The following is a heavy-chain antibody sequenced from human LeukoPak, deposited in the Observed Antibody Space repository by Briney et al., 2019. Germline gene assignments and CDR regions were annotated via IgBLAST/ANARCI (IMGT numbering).Heavy chain of an antibody. Sequence: ASVKVSCKASGYTFTSYGISWVRQAPGQGLEWMGWISAYNGNTNYAQKLQGRVIMTTDTSTSTAYMELRSLRSDDTAVYYCARTTYYYGSGSYRFDYWGQGTLVTVSS. J-gene: IGHJ4*02. CDR2: ISAYNGNT. CDR3: ARTTYYYGSGSYRFDY. CDR1: GYTFTSYG. V-gene: IGHV1-18*04. D-gene: IGHD3-10*01.